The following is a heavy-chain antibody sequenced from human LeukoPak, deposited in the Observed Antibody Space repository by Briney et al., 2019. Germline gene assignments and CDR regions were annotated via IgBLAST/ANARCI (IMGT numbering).Heavy chain of an antibody. V-gene: IGHV1-2*02. Sequence: ASVKVSCKASGYTFTSYYMHWVRQAPGQGLEWMGWINPNSGGTNYAQKFQGRVTMTRDTSISTAYMELSRLRSDDTAVYYCARDPSSSWYGWFDPWGQGTLVTVSS. CDR3: ARDPSSSWYGWFDP. D-gene: IGHD6-13*01. CDR1: GYTFTSYY. CDR2: INPNSGGT. J-gene: IGHJ5*02.